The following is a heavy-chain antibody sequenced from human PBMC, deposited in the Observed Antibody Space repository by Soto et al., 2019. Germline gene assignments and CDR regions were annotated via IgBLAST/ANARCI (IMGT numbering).Heavy chain of an antibody. Sequence: SCKASGFIFTNYALHWVRQAPGKGLEWVAVTSYDGSNEDYADSVKGRFTISRDNSKNTMYLQMNSLTTEDTAVYYCARDLRYSSGWYLFDYWGQGTLVTVSS. CDR3: ARDLRYSSGWYLFDY. CDR2: TSYDGSNE. J-gene: IGHJ4*02. CDR1: GFIFTNYA. D-gene: IGHD6-19*01. V-gene: IGHV3-30-3*01.